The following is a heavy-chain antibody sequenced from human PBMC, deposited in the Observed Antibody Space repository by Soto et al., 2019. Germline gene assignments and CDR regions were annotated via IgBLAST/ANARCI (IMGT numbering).Heavy chain of an antibody. CDR2: ISGGGGST. D-gene: IGHD1-1*01. CDR3: AKGGTTGTNRAWFDP. J-gene: IGHJ5*02. Sequence: GGSLRLSCAASGFTFSSYAMSWVRQAPGKGLEWVSAISGGGGSTYFADSVKGRFTISRDNSKNTVYLQMNSLRAEDTALYYCAKGGTTGTNRAWFDPWGQGTLVTVSS. V-gene: IGHV3-23*01. CDR1: GFTFSSYA.